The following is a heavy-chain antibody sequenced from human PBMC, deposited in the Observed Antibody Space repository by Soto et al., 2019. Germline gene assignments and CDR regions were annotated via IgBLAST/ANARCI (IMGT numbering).Heavy chain of an antibody. CDR1: EFTFSTNW. CDR3: ARAPRFKAYYYYYFMDV. CDR2: INTDGSDT. V-gene: IGHV3-74*01. Sequence: GGSLRLSCAASEFTFSTNWMHWVRQAPGKGLVWVSRINTDGSDTSYADSVKGRFTISRDNTKNTLYLQMDSLRAEDTAVYFCARAPRFKAYYYYYFMDVWGKGTTVTVSS. J-gene: IGHJ6*03.